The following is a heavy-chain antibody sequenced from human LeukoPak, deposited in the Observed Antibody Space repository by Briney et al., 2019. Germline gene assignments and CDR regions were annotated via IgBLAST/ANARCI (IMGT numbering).Heavy chain of an antibody. CDR1: GYTFTSYD. CDR3: ARDEVRSTIYDFWSGYWERTTHNAFDI. CDR2: MNPNSGNT. Sequence: ASVKVSCKASGYTFTSYDINWVRQAPGQGLEWMGWMNPNSGNTGYAQKFQGRVTITRNTSISTAYMELSSLRSEDTAVYYCARDEVRSTIYDFWSGYWERTTHNAFDIWGQGTMVTVSS. D-gene: IGHD3-3*01. V-gene: IGHV1-8*03. J-gene: IGHJ3*02.